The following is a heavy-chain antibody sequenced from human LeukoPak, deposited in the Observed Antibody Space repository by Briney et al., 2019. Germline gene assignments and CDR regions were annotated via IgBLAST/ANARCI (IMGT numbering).Heavy chain of an antibody. J-gene: IGHJ4*02. CDR3: ARDGHYTIYELRFDY. Sequence: HTGGSLRLSCAASGFTVSSYWMSWVRQAPGKGLEWVANINQDGSEKYCVDSLKGRFTISRDNAENSLYLQMNSLRAEDTAVYYCARDGHYTIYELRFDYWGQGALVNVSS. V-gene: IGHV3-7*01. D-gene: IGHD5/OR15-5a*01. CDR1: GFTVSSYW. CDR2: INQDGSEK.